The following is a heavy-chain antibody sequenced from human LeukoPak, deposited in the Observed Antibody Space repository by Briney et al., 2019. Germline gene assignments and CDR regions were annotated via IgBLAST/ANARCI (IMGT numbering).Heavy chain of an antibody. J-gene: IGHJ4*02. D-gene: IGHD6-19*01. CDR2: IYYSGST. Sequence: SETLSLTCTVSGGSISSSSYYWGWIRQPPGKGLEWIGSIYYSGSTYYNPSLKSRVTISVDTSKNQFSLKLSSVTAADTAVYYCASKHPPPRYSGWYSMKDYWGQGTLVTVSS. CDR3: ASKHPPPRYSGWYSMKDY. CDR1: GGSISSSSYY. V-gene: IGHV4-39*01.